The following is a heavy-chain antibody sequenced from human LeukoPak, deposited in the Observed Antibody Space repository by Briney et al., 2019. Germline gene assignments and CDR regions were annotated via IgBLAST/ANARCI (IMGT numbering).Heavy chain of an antibody. J-gene: IGHJ5*02. D-gene: IGHD3-10*01. V-gene: IGHV4-59*08. CDR3: AAHGVWFGELLWDWFDP. Sequence: SETLSLTCTVSGGSFSSYYWSWLRQPPGKGLEWIRYIYHSGTTIYNPSLKSRLPISVDTSKHQFSLKVRSVTAPDTDVYLCAAHGVWFGELLWDWFDPWGQGNLVTVSS. CDR2: IYHSGTT. CDR1: GGSFSSYY.